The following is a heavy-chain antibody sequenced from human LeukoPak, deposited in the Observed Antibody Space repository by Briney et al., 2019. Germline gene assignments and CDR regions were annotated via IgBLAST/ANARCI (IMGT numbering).Heavy chain of an antibody. CDR2: IYHSGST. CDR1: GYSISSGYY. Sequence: SETLSLTCTVSGYSISSGYYWGWIRQPPGKGLEWIGSIYHSGSTYYNPSLKSRVTISADTSKNQFSLKLSSVTAADTAVYYCATTLLGTTVTYFDYWGQGTLVTVSS. D-gene: IGHD4-17*01. CDR3: ATTLLGTTVTYFDY. V-gene: IGHV4-38-2*02. J-gene: IGHJ4*02.